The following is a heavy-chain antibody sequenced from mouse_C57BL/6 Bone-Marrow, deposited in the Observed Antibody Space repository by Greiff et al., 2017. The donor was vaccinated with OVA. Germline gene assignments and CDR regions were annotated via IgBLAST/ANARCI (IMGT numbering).Heavy chain of an antibody. J-gene: IGHJ2*01. CDR2: IRLKSDNYAT. D-gene: IGHD2-10*02. V-gene: IGHV6-3*01. Sequence: DVKLVESGGGLVQPGGSMKLSCVASGFTFSNYWMNWVRQSPEKGLEWVAQIRLKSDNYATHYAESVKGRFTISRDDSKSSVYLQMNNLRAEDTGIYYCTGVGYGNYEDYWGQGTTLTVSS. CDR1: GFTFSNYW. CDR3: TGVGYGNYEDY.